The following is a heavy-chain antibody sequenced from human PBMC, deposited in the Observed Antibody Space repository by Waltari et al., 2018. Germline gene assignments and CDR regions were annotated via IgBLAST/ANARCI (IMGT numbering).Heavy chain of an antibody. Sequence: QVQLVESGGGVVQPGRSLRLSCAASGFTFSSYGMHWVRQAPGKGLEWVAVMWYDGSNKDYADSVKGRFTISRDNSKNTLYLQMNSLRAEDTAVYYCAKDGHDSSGYSGIFDYWGQGTLVTVSS. V-gene: IGHV3-33*06. CDR1: GFTFSSYG. CDR3: AKDGHDSSGYSGIFDY. J-gene: IGHJ4*02. D-gene: IGHD3-22*01. CDR2: MWYDGSNK.